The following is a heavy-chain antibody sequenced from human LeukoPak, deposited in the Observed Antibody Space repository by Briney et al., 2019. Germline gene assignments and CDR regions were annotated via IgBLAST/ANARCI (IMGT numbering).Heavy chain of an antibody. CDR3: ARAHCGSGSYYHKRGMDV. V-gene: IGHV4-59*01. Sequence: PSETLSLTCTVSGGSISSYYWSWIRQPPGKGLEWIGYIYYSGSTNYNPSLKSRVTISVDTSKNQFSLKLSSVTAADTAVYYCARAHCGSGSYYHKRGMDVWGQGTTVTVSS. D-gene: IGHD3-10*01. J-gene: IGHJ6*02. CDR1: GGSISSYY. CDR2: IYYSGST.